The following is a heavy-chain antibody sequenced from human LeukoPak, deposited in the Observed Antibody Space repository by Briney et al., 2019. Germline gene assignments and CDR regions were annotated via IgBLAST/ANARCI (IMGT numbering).Heavy chain of an antibody. CDR2: IRSKANSYAT. CDR3: TRHMYSSSSNWFDP. D-gene: IGHD6-6*01. V-gene: IGHV3-73*01. Sequence: PGGSLRLSCAASGFTFSGSAMHWVRQASGKGLEWVGRIRSKANSYATAYAASVKGRFTISGDDSKNTAYLQMNSLKTEDTAVYYCTRHMYSSSSNWFDPWGQGTLVTVSS. J-gene: IGHJ5*02. CDR1: GFTFSGSA.